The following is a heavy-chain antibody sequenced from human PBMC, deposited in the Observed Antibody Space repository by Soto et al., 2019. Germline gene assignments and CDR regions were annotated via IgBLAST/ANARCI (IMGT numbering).Heavy chain of an antibody. CDR1: GYTFTSYG. CDR3: AREGGLVGGTWVGSWFDP. J-gene: IGHJ5*02. CDR2: ISAYNGNT. Sequence: ASVKVSCKASGYTFTSYGISWVRQAPGHGLEWMGWISAYNGNTNYAQKLQGRVTMTTDTSASTAYMEVRGPRAGDTAVSYGAREGGLVGGTWVGSWFDPWGQGTLVTVSS. D-gene: IGHD1-26*01. V-gene: IGHV1-18*01.